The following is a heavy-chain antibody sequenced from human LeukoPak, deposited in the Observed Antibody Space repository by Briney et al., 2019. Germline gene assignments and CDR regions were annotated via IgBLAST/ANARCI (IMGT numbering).Heavy chain of an antibody. CDR3: ARSGVGAMIVAYYFDY. Sequence: GASVKVSCKASGYTFTGYYMHWVRQAPGQGLEWMGWINPNSGGTNYAQKFQGRVTMTRDTSISTAYMELSRLRSDDTAVYYCARSGVGAMIVAYYFDYWGQGTQVTVSS. V-gene: IGHV1-2*02. J-gene: IGHJ4*02. D-gene: IGHD3-22*01. CDR2: INPNSGGT. CDR1: GYTFTGYY.